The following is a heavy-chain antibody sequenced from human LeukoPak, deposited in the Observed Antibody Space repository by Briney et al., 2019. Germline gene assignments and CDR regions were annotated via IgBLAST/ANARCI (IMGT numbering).Heavy chain of an antibody. V-gene: IGHV1-18*04. Sequence: ASVKVSCKASGYTFTSYGISWVRQAPGQGLEWMGWISTYNGNTNYALKLQGRVTMTTDTSTSTAYMELRSLRSDDTAVYYCARMQKDKDYYYGMDVWGKGTTVTVSS. CDR1: GYTFTSYG. CDR2: ISTYNGNT. CDR3: ARMQKDKDYYYGMDV. J-gene: IGHJ6*04.